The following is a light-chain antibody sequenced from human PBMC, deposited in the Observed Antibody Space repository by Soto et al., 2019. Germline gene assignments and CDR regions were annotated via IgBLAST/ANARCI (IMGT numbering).Light chain of an antibody. CDR3: CSYACTSSSFV. CDR2: DVS. J-gene: IGLJ1*01. Sequence: QSPLHHPRSLSGSPGQYVTISCTGTSSNVGPYDFVSWYQHHPGKAPKLMTYDVSKRPSGVPDRFSGSKSGNTASLTISGLRAEDEADYYCCSYACTSSSFVFGTGTKVTGL. V-gene: IGLV2-11*01. CDR1: SSNVGPYDF.